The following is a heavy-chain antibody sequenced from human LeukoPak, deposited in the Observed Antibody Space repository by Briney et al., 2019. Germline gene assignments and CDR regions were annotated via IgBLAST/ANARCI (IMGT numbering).Heavy chain of an antibody. CDR3: ARDEFRYGAVDY. Sequence: SSETLSLTCTVSGGSISSGGYYWSWSRQHPGKGLEWIGYIYYSGSTYYNPSLKSRVTISVDTSKNQFSLKLSSVTAADTAVYYCARDEFRYGAVDYWGQGTLVTVSS. V-gene: IGHV4-31*03. J-gene: IGHJ4*02. CDR2: IYYSGST. D-gene: IGHD5-18*01. CDR1: GGSISSGGYY.